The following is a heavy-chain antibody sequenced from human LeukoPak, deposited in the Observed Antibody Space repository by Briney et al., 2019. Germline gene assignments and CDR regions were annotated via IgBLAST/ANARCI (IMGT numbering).Heavy chain of an antibody. CDR3: ARAGELRYMDV. D-gene: IGHD3-16*01. V-gene: IGHV3-66*01. Sequence: GGSLRLSCAASGFSVSSNYMTWVRQPPGKGLEWVLVIYSGGGTYYADFVKGRFTISRDNSKNTLYLQMNSLRAEDTAVYYCARAGELRYMDVWGKGTAVTVSS. CDR2: IYSGGGT. CDR1: GFSVSSNY. J-gene: IGHJ6*03.